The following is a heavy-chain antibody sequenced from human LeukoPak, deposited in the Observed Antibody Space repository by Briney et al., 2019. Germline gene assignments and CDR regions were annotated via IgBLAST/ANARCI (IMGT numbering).Heavy chain of an antibody. Sequence: PGGALRLSCTSSGFTFSDHWRTWVRQAPGRGPEGVANIKKDGSQRYNVGTVRGPFTISTVNAKNSLFLQINGMRAEDTAVYYCARRGGSSSRRSPIDYWGQGTLVTVSS. CDR2: IKKDGSQR. CDR3: ARRGGSSSRRSPIDY. D-gene: IGHD6-6*01. CDR1: GFTFSDHW. V-gene: IGHV3-7*01. J-gene: IGHJ4*02.